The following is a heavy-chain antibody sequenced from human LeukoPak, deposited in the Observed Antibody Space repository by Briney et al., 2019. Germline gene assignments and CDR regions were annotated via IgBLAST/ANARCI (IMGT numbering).Heavy chain of an antibody. D-gene: IGHD6-19*01. CDR2: TSGNGVKT. J-gene: IGHJ4*02. CDR3: AKDAGWPFDY. V-gene: IGHV3-23*01. CDR1: GFIFSTYA. Sequence: GRSLRLSCAASGFIFSTYALSWVRQAPGKGLEWVSATSGNGVKTYYADSVKGRFTISRDNSKNTLYLQMNSLRAEDTAVYYCAKDAGWPFDYWGQGTLVTVSS.